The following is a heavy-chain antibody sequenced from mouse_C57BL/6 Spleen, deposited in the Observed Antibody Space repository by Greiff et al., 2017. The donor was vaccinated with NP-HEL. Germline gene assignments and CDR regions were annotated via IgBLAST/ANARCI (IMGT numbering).Heavy chain of an antibody. Sequence: QVQLQQSGAELVKPGASVKLSCKASGYTFTSYWMQWVKQRPGQGLEWIGEIDPSDSYTNYNQKFKGKATLTVDTSSSTAYMQLSSLTSEDSAVYYCARNYGSSSFDYWGQGTTLTVSS. CDR2: IDPSDSYT. CDR3: ARNYGSSSFDY. CDR1: GYTFTSYW. J-gene: IGHJ2*01. D-gene: IGHD1-1*01. V-gene: IGHV1-50*01.